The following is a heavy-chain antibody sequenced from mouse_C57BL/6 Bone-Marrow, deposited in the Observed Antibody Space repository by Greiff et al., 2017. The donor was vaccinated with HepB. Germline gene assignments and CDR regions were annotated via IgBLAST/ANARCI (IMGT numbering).Heavy chain of an antibody. CDR3: ARGVVATRGAMDY. CDR1: GYAFTNYL. V-gene: IGHV1-54*01. D-gene: IGHD1-1*01. Sequence: QVQLQQSGAELVRPGTSVKVSCKASGYAFTNYLIEWVKQRPGQGLEWIGVINPGSGGTNYNEKFKGKATLTADKSSSTAYMQLSSLTSEDSAVYFCARGVVATRGAMDYWGQGTSVTVSS. CDR2: INPGSGGT. J-gene: IGHJ4*01.